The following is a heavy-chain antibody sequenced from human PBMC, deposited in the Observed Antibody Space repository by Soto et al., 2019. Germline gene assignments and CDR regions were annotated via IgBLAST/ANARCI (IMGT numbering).Heavy chain of an antibody. CDR1: GFTFRNWE. J-gene: IGHJ6*02. V-gene: IGHV3-48*03. CDR2: ISSSGGTI. CDR3: ARSEAYFYGMDV. Sequence: LRLSCAASGFTFRNWEMNWVRQAPGKGLEWVSYISSSGGTIHYADSVRGRFTISRDNAENSVHLQMNSLRAEDTGLYYCARSEAYFYGMDVWGQGTTVTVSS.